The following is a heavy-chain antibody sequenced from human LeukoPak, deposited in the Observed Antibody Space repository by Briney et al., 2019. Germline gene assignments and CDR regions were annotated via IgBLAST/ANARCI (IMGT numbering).Heavy chain of an antibody. J-gene: IGHJ3*01. D-gene: IGHD6-6*01. CDR2: INSSGRTI. CDR1: GFTFSDYY. V-gene: IGHV3-11*01. CDR3: ARSSYSSSSSV. Sequence: GGSLRLSCAASGFTFSDYYLSWIRQAPGKGLEWLSYINSSGRTIYYADSVKGRFTISRDNAKNSLYLQMNSLRAEDTAVYYCARSSYSSSSSVWGQGTMVTVSS.